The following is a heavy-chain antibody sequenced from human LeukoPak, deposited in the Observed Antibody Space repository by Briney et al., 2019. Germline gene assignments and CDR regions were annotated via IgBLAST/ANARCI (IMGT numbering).Heavy chain of an antibody. Sequence: GASVKVSCKASGYTFTSYDINWVRQATGQGLEWMGWMNPNSGNTGYAQKFQGRVTITRNTSISTAYMELSSLRSEDTAVYYCARVGRGWNYKKSYYYMDVWGKGTTVTVSS. CDR2: MNPNSGNT. CDR3: ARVGRGWNYKKSYYYMDV. CDR1: GYTFTSYD. D-gene: IGHD1-7*01. V-gene: IGHV1-8*03. J-gene: IGHJ6*03.